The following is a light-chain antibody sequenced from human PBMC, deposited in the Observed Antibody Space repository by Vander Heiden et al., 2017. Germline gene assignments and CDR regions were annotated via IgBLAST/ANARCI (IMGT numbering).Light chain of an antibody. J-gene: IGKJ4*01. CDR1: QDISNY. CDR3: QQYDNLLLT. V-gene: IGKV1-33*01. CDR2: DAS. Sequence: DIQMIQSPSFLSASVADRVTITCQASQDISNYLNWYQKKPGKAPKLLLYDASNLETGGPSRFSGSGSGTDFTFTIKSLHPGDIATYYCQQYDNLLLTFGGGTKVEIK.